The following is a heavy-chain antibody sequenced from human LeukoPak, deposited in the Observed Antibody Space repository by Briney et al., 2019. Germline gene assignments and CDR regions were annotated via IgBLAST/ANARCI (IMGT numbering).Heavy chain of an antibody. Sequence: SQTLSLTCTVSGGSISSGGYYWSWIRQHPGKGLEWIGYIYYSGSTNYNPSLKSRVTISVDTSKNQFSLKLSSVTAADTAVYYCARDKVNSEYYYDSSAYYLHDYWGQGTLVTVSS. CDR2: IYYSGST. J-gene: IGHJ4*02. V-gene: IGHV4-31*03. CDR3: ARDKVNSEYYYDSSAYYLHDY. D-gene: IGHD3-22*01. CDR1: GGSISSGGYY.